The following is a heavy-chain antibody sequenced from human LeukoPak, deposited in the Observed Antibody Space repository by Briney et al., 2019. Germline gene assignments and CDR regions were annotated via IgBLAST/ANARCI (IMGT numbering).Heavy chain of an antibody. J-gene: IGHJ4*02. CDR3: ARNWYGSSWSEQIYYFDY. V-gene: IGHV4-39*07. CDR1: GGSISSSSYH. Sequence: SETLSLTCTVSGGSISSSSYHWGWIRQPPGKGLEWIGTIYYSGSTYYSPSLKSRVTISVDRSKNQFSLKLSSVTAADTAVYYRARNWYGSSWSEQIYYFDYWGQGTLVTASS. CDR2: IYYSGST. D-gene: IGHD6-13*01.